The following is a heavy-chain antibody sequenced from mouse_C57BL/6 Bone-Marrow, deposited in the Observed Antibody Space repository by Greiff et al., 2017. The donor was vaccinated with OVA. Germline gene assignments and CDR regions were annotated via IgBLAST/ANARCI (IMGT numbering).Heavy chain of an antibody. CDR2: ISYDGSN. CDR1: GYSITSGYY. V-gene: IGHV3-6*01. Sequence: EVQLVESGPGLVKPSQSLSLTCSVTGYSITSGYYWNWIRQFPGNKLEWMGYISYDGSNNYNPSLKNRISITRDTSKNQFFLKLNSVTTEDTATYYCARGYYGRWYLDVWGTGTTVTVSS. D-gene: IGHD1-1*01. J-gene: IGHJ1*03. CDR3: ARGYYGRWYLDV.